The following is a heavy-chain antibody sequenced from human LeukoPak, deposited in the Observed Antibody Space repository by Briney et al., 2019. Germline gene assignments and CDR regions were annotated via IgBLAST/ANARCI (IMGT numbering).Heavy chain of an antibody. CDR2: IDGSGSVI. CDR3: ARDPPSVTVPPHYFDY. V-gene: IGHV3-48*01. Sequence: PGGSLRLSCAASGFTFSTYGINWVRQAPGRGLEWISYIDGSGSVIYYADSVRGRFTISRDNAKNSLFLQMDSLRAEDTAVYYCARDPPSVTVPPHYFDYWGQGTLVTVSS. CDR1: GFTFSTYG. D-gene: IGHD4-11*01. J-gene: IGHJ4*02.